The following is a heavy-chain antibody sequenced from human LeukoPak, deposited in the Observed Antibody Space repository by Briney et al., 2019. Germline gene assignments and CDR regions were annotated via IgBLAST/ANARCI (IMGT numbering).Heavy chain of an antibody. D-gene: IGHD6-19*01. CDR1: GFAFGSYS. J-gene: IGHJ4*02. Sequence: WGSLRLSCAASGFAFGSYSMSWVRQAPGKGLEWVASINPGGSEKYSVDSVKGRFTISRDNAKNSLFLQMNSLRAEDTAVYYCARDRGYSSFDYWGQGTQVIVSS. V-gene: IGHV3-7*01. CDR3: ARDRGYSSFDY. CDR2: INPGGSEK.